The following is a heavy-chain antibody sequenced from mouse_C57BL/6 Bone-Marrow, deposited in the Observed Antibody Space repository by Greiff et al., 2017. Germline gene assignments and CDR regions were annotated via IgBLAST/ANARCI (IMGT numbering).Heavy chain of an antibody. D-gene: IGHD4-1*01. CDR3: ARQNWDYFDN. Sequence: DVHLVESGGDLVKPGGSLKLSCAASGFTFSSYGMSWVRQTPDKRLEWVATISSGGSYTYYPDSVKGRFTISRDNAKNTLYLQMSSLKSEDTAMXYCARQNWDYFDNWGQGTTHTVSS. J-gene: IGHJ2*01. CDR1: GFTFSSYG. V-gene: IGHV5-6*01. CDR2: ISSGGSYT.